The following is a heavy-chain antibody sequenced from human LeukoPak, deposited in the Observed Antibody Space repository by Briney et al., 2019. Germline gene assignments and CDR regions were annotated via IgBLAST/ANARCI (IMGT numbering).Heavy chain of an antibody. D-gene: IGHD4-17*01. CDR2: ISTSGSTK. V-gene: IGHV3-11*01. CDR3: ARVPTTVTYTDY. Sequence: GGSLRLSCAASGFTFSDYYMSWIRQAPGKGLEWVSYISTSGSTKYYADSVKGRFTISRDNAKNSLYLQTNSLRAEDTAVYYCARVPTTVTYTDYWGQGTLVTVSS. J-gene: IGHJ4*02. CDR1: GFTFSDYY.